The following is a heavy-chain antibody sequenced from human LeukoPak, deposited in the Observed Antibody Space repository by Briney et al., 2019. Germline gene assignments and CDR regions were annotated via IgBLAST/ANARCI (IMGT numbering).Heavy chain of an antibody. CDR2: ISSNGGST. J-gene: IGHJ4*02. V-gene: IGHV3-64*01. CDR1: GFTFSSYA. Sequence: GGSLRLSCAASGFTFSSYAMHWVRQAPGKGLEYVSAISSNGGSTYYANSVKGRFTISRDNSKNTLYLQMGSLRAEDMAVYYCAGGTGYFEYWGQGTLVTVSS. D-gene: IGHD1-1*01. CDR3: AGGTGYFEY.